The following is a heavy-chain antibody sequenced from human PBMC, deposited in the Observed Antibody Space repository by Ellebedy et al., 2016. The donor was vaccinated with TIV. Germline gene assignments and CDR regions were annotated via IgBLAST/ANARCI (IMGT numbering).Heavy chain of an antibody. CDR3: VRERELLDP. CDR2: ITSSSSTI. CDR1: GFSFTSYS. Sequence: GGSLRLSCVGSGFSFTSYSMNWVRQAPGKGLEWVSYITSSSSTIYYADSVKGRFTISRDNAKKSLYLQMSSLRVEDTGVHYCVRERELLDPWGQGTLVTVSS. V-gene: IGHV3-48*04. D-gene: IGHD2-21*01. J-gene: IGHJ5*02.